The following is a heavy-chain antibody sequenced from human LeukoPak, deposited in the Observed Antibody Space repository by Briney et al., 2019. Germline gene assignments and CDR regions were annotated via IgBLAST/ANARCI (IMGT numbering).Heavy chain of an antibody. CDR3: AKDVSMIVVVSPFDY. Sequence: GGSLRLSCAASGFTFSSYAMSWVRQAPGKGLERVSAISGSGGSTYYADSVKGRFTISRDNSKNTLYLQMNSLRAEDTAVYYCAKDVSMIVVVSPFDYWGQGTLVTVSS. J-gene: IGHJ4*02. CDR2: ISGSGGST. D-gene: IGHD3-22*01. V-gene: IGHV3-23*01. CDR1: GFTFSSYA.